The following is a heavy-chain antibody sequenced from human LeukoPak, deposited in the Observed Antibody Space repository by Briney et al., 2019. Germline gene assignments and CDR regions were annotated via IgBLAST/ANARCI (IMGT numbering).Heavy chain of an antibody. CDR1: GFTFSSYW. V-gene: IGHV3-7*01. J-gene: IGHJ3*02. Sequence: GGSLRLSCAASGFTFSSYWMSWVRQAPGKGLEWVVNIKQDGSEKYYVDSVKGRFTISRDNAKNSLYLQMNSLRAEDTAVYYCARVMLRDAFDIWGQGTMVTVSS. CDR2: IKQDGSEK. D-gene: IGHD2-8*01. CDR3: ARVMLRDAFDI.